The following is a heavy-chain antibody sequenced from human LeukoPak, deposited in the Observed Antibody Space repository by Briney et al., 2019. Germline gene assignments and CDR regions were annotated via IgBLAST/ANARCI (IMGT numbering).Heavy chain of an antibody. V-gene: IGHV3-30*03. D-gene: IGHD3-10*01. CDR2: VPYDGSSQ. Sequence: GGSLRLSCVASGFSFSSYGIHWVRQAPGKGLEWVAVVPYDGSSQYADSVKGRFTISRDNSKNTLYLHIRSLRPGDTAIYFCCFGSGKGSYFDYWGQGTRVTVSS. CDR3: CFGSGKGSYFDY. CDR1: GFSFSSYG. J-gene: IGHJ4*02.